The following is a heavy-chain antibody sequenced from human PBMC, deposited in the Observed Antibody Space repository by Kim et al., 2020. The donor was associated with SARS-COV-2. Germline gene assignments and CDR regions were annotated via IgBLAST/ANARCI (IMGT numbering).Heavy chain of an antibody. CDR3: ARTEGVIPFYYFDY. D-gene: IGHD3-16*02. Sequence: ADSVKGRFTISRDNSKNTLYLQMNSLRAEDTAVYYCARTEGVIPFYYFDYWGQGTLVTVSS. V-gene: IGHV3-30*01. J-gene: IGHJ4*02.